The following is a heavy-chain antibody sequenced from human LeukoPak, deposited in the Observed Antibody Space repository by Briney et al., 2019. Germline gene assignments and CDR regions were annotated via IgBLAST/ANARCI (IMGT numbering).Heavy chain of an antibody. V-gene: IGHV3-30*02. D-gene: IGHD3-10*01. Sequence: GGSLRLSCAASGFTFSSYGMHWVRQAPGKGLEWVAFIRYDGSNKYYADSVKGRFTISRDNAKNSLYLQMNSLRAEDTALYYCAKNGPKRITMVRGGAFDIWGQGTMVTVSS. CDR1: GFTFSSYG. CDR2: IRYDGSNK. J-gene: IGHJ3*02. CDR3: AKNGPKRITMVRGGAFDI.